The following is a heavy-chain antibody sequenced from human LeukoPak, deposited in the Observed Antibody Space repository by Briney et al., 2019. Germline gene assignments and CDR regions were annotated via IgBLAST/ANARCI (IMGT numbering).Heavy chain of an antibody. CDR1: GGSISTYY. Sequence: SSETLSLTCTVSGGSISTYYWSWIRQPPGKGLEWIGYIYYSGSTNYNPSLKSRVTISVDTSKNQFSLKLSSVTAADTAVYYCTRSLYGDYPVYFDHWGQGTLVTVSS. V-gene: IGHV4-59*01. J-gene: IGHJ4*02. CDR2: IYYSGST. CDR3: TRSLYGDYPVYFDH. D-gene: IGHD4-17*01.